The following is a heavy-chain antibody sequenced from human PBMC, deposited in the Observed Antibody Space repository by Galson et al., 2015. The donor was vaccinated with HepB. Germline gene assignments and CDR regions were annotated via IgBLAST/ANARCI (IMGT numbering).Heavy chain of an antibody. CDR1: GYTFNDYY. CDR2: INPNNGGT. J-gene: IGHJ5*02. D-gene: IGHD5-12*01. Sequence: SVKVSCKASGYTFNDYYLDWVRQAPGQGLEWMGRINPNNGGTNYARNFQGRVTMTRDRSITTVYMELARLRFDDTAVYYCARTFRYSGYDWVTWFDPWGQGTLVTVSS. CDR3: ARTFRYSGYDWVTWFDP. V-gene: IGHV1-2*06.